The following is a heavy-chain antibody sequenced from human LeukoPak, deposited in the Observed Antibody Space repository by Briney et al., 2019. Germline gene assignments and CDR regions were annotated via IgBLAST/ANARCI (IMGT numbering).Heavy chain of an antibody. V-gene: IGHV3-23*01. Sequence: GGSLRLSCAASGFTFSCYAMSWVRQAPGKGLEWVSAISGSGGSTYYADSVKGRFTISRDNSKNTLYLQMNSLRAEDTAVYYCAKMSIVGAILYYFDYWGQGTLVTVSS. CDR1: GFTFSCYA. CDR3: AKMSIVGAILYYFDY. D-gene: IGHD1-26*01. J-gene: IGHJ4*02. CDR2: ISGSGGST.